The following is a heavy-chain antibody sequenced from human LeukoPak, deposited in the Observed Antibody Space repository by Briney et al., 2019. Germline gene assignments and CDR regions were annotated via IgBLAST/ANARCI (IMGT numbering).Heavy chain of an antibody. D-gene: IGHD2-8*01. CDR2: IIPILGIA. CDR3: ARDQLMVYAMYGMDV. Sequence: GASVKVSCKASGYTFTSYGISWVRQAPGQGLEWMGRIIPILGIANYAQKFQGRVTITADKSTSTAYMELSSLRSEDTAVYYCARDQLMVYAMYGMDVWGQETTVTVSS. CDR1: GYTFTSYG. J-gene: IGHJ6*02. V-gene: IGHV1-69*04.